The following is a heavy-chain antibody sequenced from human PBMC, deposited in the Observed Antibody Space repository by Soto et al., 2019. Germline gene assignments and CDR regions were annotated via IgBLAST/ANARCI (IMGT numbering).Heavy chain of an antibody. CDR3: ARGREEAGGPFDS. CDR1: GAYISSGNYY. V-gene: IGHV4-31*03. Sequence: QVQLQESGPGLVKPSQTLSLTCSVSGAYISSGNYYWSWIRQHPGKGLEWMGYIYYTGSTYYNPSLRSRITISEDMSKNHFSLRLSSGTAADTAVYYCARGREEAGGPFDSGGQGTLFTVSS. CDR2: IYYTGST. D-gene: IGHD3-10*01. J-gene: IGHJ4*02.